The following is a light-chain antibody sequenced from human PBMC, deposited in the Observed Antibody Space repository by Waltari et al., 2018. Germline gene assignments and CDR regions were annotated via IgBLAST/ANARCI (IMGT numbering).Light chain of an antibody. CDR2: DVS. CDR3: SSFTTSSSWI. V-gene: IGLV2-14*03. CDR1: ISDIGPNNL. Sequence: QSALTQPASVSGSPGQSITISCTGTISDIGPNNLVSWYQQYPGQAPKLLIFDVSDRPPGVFDRFSGSKSGNTASLTISGLQAEDEADYYCSSFTTSSSWIFGGGTKLTVL. J-gene: IGLJ2*01.